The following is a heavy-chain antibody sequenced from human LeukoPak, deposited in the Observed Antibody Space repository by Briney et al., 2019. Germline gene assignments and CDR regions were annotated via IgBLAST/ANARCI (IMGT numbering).Heavy chain of an antibody. Sequence: GGSLRLSCAGSGFTFSSNSMAWVRQAPGKGLEWVSSISSNGGDTYYTDSVKGRFTISRDNSKNTLHLQMNSLRAEDTAVYYCTKGNPSIMRERGTLDIWGQGTMVTVSS. D-gene: IGHD6-6*01. V-gene: IGHV3-23*01. J-gene: IGHJ3*02. CDR3: TKGNPSIMRERGTLDI. CDR1: GFTFSSNS. CDR2: ISSNGGDT.